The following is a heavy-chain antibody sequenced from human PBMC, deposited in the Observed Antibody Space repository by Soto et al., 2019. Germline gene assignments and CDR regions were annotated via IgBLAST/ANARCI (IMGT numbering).Heavy chain of an antibody. V-gene: IGHV4-31*03. Sequence: SETLSLTCTVSGGSISSGGYYWSWIRQHPGKGLEWIGYIYYSGSAYYNPSLKSRVTISVDTSKNQFSLKLSSVTAADTAVYYCARPLLNYYGSGRGAFDIWGQGTMVTVS. CDR2: IYYSGSA. CDR1: GGSISSGGYY. J-gene: IGHJ3*02. D-gene: IGHD3-10*01. CDR3: ARPLLNYYGSGRGAFDI.